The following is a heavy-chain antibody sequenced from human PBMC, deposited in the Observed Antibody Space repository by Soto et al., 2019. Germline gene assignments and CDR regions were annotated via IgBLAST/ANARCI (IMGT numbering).Heavy chain of an antibody. Sequence: QVQLVQSGAEVKKPGSSVKVSCKASGGTFSSYAISWVRQAPGQGLEWMGGIIPIFGTANYAEKVQGRVTITGDESKSTAYMELSSLKSEDTAVYYCARGGRYYDFWSGYYTSEPLNYYYYGMDVWGQGTTVTVSS. V-gene: IGHV1-69*01. CDR2: IIPIFGTA. J-gene: IGHJ6*02. CDR3: ARGGRYYDFWSGYYTSEPLNYYYYGMDV. D-gene: IGHD3-3*01. CDR1: GGTFSSYA.